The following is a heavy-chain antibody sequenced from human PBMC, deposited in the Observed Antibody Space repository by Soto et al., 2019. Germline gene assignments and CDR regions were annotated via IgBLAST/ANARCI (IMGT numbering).Heavy chain of an antibody. CDR3: AREQYYDSSGPLCY. CDR2: ISYDGSNK. D-gene: IGHD3-22*01. V-gene: IGHV3-30-3*01. J-gene: IGHJ4*02. CDR1: GFTFSNYA. Sequence: PGGSLRLSCAASGFTFSNYAMHWVRQAPGKGLEWVAVISYDGSNKYYADSVKGRFTISRDNSKNTLYLQMNSLRPEDTAVYYCAREQYYDSSGPLCYWGQGTLVTVSS.